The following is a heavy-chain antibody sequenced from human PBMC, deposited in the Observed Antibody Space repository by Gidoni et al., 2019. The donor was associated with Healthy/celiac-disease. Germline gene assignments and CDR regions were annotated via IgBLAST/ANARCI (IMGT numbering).Heavy chain of an antibody. V-gene: IGHV4-34*01. J-gene: IGHJ3*02. D-gene: IGHD3-16*01. Sequence: IRQPPGKGLEWIGEINHSGSTNYNPSLKSRVTISVDTSKNQFSLKLSSVTAADTAVYYCARGPRMGRAFDIWGQGTMVTVSS. CDR2: INHSGST. CDR3: ARGPRMGRAFDI.